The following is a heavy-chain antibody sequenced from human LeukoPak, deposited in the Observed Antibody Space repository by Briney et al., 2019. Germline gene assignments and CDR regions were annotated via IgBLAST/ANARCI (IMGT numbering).Heavy chain of an antibody. D-gene: IGHD2-2*01. CDR3: ARGYCSSTSCSFYYMDV. CDR1: GFTFSSYW. V-gene: IGHV3-7*01. CDR2: IKQDGSEK. Sequence: GGSLRLSCAASGFTFSSYWMSWVRQAPGKGLEWVANIKQDGSEKYYVDSVKGRFTISRDNAKNSLYLQMNSLRAEDTAVYYCARGYCSSTSCSFYYMDVWGKGTTVTVSS. J-gene: IGHJ6*03.